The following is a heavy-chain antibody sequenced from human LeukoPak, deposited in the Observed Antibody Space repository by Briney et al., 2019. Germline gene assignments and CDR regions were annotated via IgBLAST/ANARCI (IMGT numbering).Heavy chain of an antibody. D-gene: IGHD6-19*01. V-gene: IGHV3-49*04. CDR2: IRSKDYGGTT. J-gene: IGHJ4*02. CDR3: TSDSSGWTDFDY. CDR1: GFTFGDYA. Sequence: GGSLRLSCTASGFTFGDYALNWVRQAPRKGLEWVGFIRSKDYGGTTDYAASVRGRFTISRDDSKGIGYLQMNSLKSEDTAVYYCTSDSSGWTDFDYWGQGTLVTVSS.